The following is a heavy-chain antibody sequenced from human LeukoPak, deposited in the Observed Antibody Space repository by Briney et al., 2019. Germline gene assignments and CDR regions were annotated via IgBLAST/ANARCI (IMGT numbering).Heavy chain of an antibody. Sequence: NASETLSLTCTVPGGSISSYYWSWIRQPPGKGLEWIGYIYYSGSTNYNPSLKSRVTISVDTSKNQFSLKLSSVTAADTAVYYCARIMNIVGATSGAFDIWGQGTMVTVSS. CDR2: IYYSGST. V-gene: IGHV4-59*01. J-gene: IGHJ3*02. CDR3: ARIMNIVGATSGAFDI. CDR1: GGSISSYY. D-gene: IGHD1-26*01.